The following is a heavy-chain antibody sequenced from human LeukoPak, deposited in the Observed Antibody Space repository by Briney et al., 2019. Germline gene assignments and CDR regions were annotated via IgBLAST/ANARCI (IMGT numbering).Heavy chain of an antibody. V-gene: IGHV4-31*03. CDR1: GGSISSGGNY. CDR2: INYSGNT. J-gene: IGHJ6*02. Sequence: SQTLSLTCTVSGGSISSGGNYWTWIRQNPGKGLEWIGYINYSGNTYYNPSLKSRVTISVDTSKNQFSLKLSSVTAADTAVYYCARDELISSNYYYYGMDVWGQGTTVTVSS. CDR3: ARDELISSNYYYYGMDV.